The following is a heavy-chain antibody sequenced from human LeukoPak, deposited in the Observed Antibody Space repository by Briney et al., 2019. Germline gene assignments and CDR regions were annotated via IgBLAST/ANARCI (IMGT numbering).Heavy chain of an antibody. CDR2: MNPNSGNT. J-gene: IGHJ6*02. Sequence: ASVKVSCKASGYTFTSYDINWVRQATGQGLEWMGWMNPNSGNTGYAQKFQGRVTMTRNTSISTAYMELSSLRSEDTAVYYCARGGSSWYPRDYYYYGMDVWGQGTTVTVSS. CDR3: ARGGSSWYPRDYYYYGMDV. D-gene: IGHD6-13*01. V-gene: IGHV1-8*01. CDR1: GYTFTSYD.